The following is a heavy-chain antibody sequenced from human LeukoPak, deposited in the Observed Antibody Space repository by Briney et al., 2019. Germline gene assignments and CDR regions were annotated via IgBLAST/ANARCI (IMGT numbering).Heavy chain of an antibody. Sequence: GESLKISCKASGYSFTSYWIGWVRHMRGKGLEWMGIIYPGDSDTRYSPSFQGQVTISTDKSISTAYLQWSSLKASDTAMYYCARRLPSLHAFDIWGQGTMVNVSS. J-gene: IGHJ3*02. CDR3: ARRLPSLHAFDI. CDR2: IYPGDSDT. CDR1: GYSFTSYW. V-gene: IGHV5-51*01.